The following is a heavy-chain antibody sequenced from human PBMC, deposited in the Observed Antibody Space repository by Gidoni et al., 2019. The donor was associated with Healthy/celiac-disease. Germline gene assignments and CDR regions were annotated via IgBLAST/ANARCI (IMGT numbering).Heavy chain of an antibody. J-gene: IGHJ5*02. Sequence: QVQLVQSGAEVKKPGASVKVSCKASGYTFTSYGISWVRQAPGQGLEWMGWISAYNGNTNDAQKLQGRVTMTTDTSTSTAYMELRSLRSDDTAVYYCARALSWGNYLGLGFRDHIGGNWFDPWGQGTLVTVSS. CDR1: GYTFTSYG. V-gene: IGHV1-18*01. CDR3: ARALSWGNYLGLGFRDHIGGNWFDP. D-gene: IGHD3-16*01. CDR2: ISAYNGNT.